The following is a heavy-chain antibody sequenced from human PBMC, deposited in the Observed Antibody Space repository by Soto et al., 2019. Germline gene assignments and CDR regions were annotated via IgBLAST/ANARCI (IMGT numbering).Heavy chain of an antibody. CDR2: IDGSGGDR. Sequence: PGGSLRLSCAASGFTFSSYAMGWVRQAPGTGLEWVSVIDGSGGDRSLADSVKGRFTISRDNSKNTLYLQMNSLRAEDTAVYYFAKDYSGSYSANWFDPWGQGTLVTVSS. D-gene: IGHD1-26*01. CDR1: GFTFSSYA. CDR3: AKDYSGSYSANWFDP. J-gene: IGHJ5*02. V-gene: IGHV3-23*01.